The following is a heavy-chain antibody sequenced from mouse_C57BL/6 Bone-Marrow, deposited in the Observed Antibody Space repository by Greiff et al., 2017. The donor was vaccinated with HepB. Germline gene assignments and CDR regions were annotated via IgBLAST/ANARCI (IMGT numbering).Heavy chain of an antibody. V-gene: IGHV14-2*01. D-gene: IGHD6-1*01. CDR2: IDPEDGET. CDR3: VNSQPHWCFDV. Sequence: EVQLQQSGAELVKPGASVKLSCTASGFNIKDYYMHWVKQRTEQGLEWIGRIDPEDGETKSAPKFQGKATITADTSSNTAYLQLSSLTSEDTAVYYCVNSQPHWCFDVWGTGTTVTVSS. J-gene: IGHJ1*03. CDR1: GFNIKDYY.